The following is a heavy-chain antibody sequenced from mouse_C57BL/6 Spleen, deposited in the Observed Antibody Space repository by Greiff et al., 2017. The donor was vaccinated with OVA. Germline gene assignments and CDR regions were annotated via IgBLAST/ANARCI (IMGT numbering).Heavy chain of an antibody. Sequence: QVQLQQSGPELVKPGASVKISCKASGYAFSSSWMNWVKPRPGKGLEWIGRIYPGDGDTNYNGKFKGKATLTADKSSSTAYMQLSSLTSEDSAVYFCARVPQTTRYFDYWGQGTTLTVSS. CDR1: GYAFSSSW. CDR2: IYPGDGDT. J-gene: IGHJ2*01. CDR3: ARVPQTTRYFDY. D-gene: IGHD3-2*02. V-gene: IGHV1-82*01.